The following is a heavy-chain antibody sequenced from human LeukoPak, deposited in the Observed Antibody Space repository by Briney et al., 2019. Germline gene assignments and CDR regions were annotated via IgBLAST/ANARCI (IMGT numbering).Heavy chain of an antibody. V-gene: IGHV3-23*01. CDR1: GFTFSSYA. J-gene: IGHJ5*02. D-gene: IGHD6-19*01. Sequence: PGGSLRLSCSASGFTFSSYAMSWVRQAPGKGLEWVSAISGSGGSTYYADSVKGRFTISRDNSKNTLYLQMNSLRAEDTAVYYCAKDRRAVAGPEGFDPWGQGTLVTVSS. CDR2: ISGSGGST. CDR3: AKDRRAVAGPEGFDP.